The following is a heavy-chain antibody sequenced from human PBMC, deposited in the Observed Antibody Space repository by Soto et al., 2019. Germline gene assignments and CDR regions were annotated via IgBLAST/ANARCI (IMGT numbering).Heavy chain of an antibody. D-gene: IGHD6-6*01. Sequence: PSETLSLTCAVSGGSISSGGYSWSWIRQPPGKGLEWIGYIYHSGSTYYNPSLKSRVTISVDRSKNQFSLKLSSVTAADTAVYYCARVRTRSIWFDPWGQGTLVTVSS. CDR1: GGSISSGGYS. CDR2: IYHSGST. V-gene: IGHV4-30-2*01. CDR3: ARVRTRSIWFDP. J-gene: IGHJ5*02.